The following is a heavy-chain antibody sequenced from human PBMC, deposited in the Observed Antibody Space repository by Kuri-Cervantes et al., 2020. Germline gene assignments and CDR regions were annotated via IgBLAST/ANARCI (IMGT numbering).Heavy chain of an antibody. CDR2: ISAYNGNT. J-gene: IGHJ3*02. V-gene: IGHV1-18*01. Sequence: ASVKVSCKASGGTFSSYTISWVRQAPGQGLEWMGWISAYNGNTNYAQKLQGRVTMTTDTSTSTAYMELRSLRSDDTAVYYCARDPYSSGWSPGAFDIWGQGTMVTVS. CDR3: ARDPYSSGWSPGAFDI. D-gene: IGHD6-19*01. CDR1: GGTFSSYT.